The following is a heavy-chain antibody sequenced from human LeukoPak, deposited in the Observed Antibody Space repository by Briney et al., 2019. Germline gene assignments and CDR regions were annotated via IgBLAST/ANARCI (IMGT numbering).Heavy chain of an antibody. D-gene: IGHD3-10*01. Sequence: GGSLRLSCAASGFTFSSYAMSWVRQAPGKGLEWVSAISGSGGSTYYADSVRGRFTISRDNSKNTLYLQMNSLRAEDTAVYYCAKETNYYGSGSYYDYWGQGTLVTVSS. J-gene: IGHJ4*02. V-gene: IGHV3-23*01. CDR3: AKETNYYGSGSYYDY. CDR2: ISGSGGST. CDR1: GFTFSSYA.